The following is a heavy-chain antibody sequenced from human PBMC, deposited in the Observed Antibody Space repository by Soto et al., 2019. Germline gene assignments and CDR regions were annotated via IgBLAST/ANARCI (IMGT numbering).Heavy chain of an antibody. J-gene: IGHJ4*02. D-gene: IGHD3-3*01. CDR2: ISGSGFST. CDR1: GFSFSTYA. V-gene: IGHV3-23*01. CDR3: AKDPYYDFWSAYYRGYYFDY. Sequence: GGSLRLSCAASGFSFSTYAMNWVRQAPGKGLEWVSAISGSGFSTYYADSVKGRFTISRDNSKNTLYLQMNSLRAEDTAVYYCAKDPYYDFWSAYYRGYYFDYWGQGTLVTVSS.